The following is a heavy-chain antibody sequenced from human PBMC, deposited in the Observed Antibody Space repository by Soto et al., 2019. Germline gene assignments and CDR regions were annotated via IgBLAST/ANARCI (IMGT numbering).Heavy chain of an antibody. CDR3: VNSAPLEYSGYEGFDY. Sequence: PGGSLRLSCAASGFTFSSYGMHWVRQAPGKGLEWVSAICYGGSNIYYADSVKGRFTISRDNAKNSLYLQMNSLRAEDTAVYYCVNSAPLEYSGYEGFDYWGQGALVTVSS. CDR2: ICYGGSNI. V-gene: IGHV3-33*03. J-gene: IGHJ4*02. D-gene: IGHD5-12*01. CDR1: GFTFSSYG.